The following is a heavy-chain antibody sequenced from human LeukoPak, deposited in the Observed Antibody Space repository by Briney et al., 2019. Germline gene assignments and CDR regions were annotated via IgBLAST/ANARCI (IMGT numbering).Heavy chain of an antibody. CDR1: GFTFDDCN. J-gene: IGHJ4*02. V-gene: IGHV3-9*01. Sequence: GASLRLSCAASGFTFDDCNMPWVRQAPGKGLEWVSSISWNSGSIAYADSVKGRFTISRDNAKNSLFLQMNSLRAEDTALYYCAKGLVGTTTFMDYWGQGTLVTVSS. CDR2: ISWNSGSI. CDR3: AKGLVGTTTFMDY. D-gene: IGHD1-26*01.